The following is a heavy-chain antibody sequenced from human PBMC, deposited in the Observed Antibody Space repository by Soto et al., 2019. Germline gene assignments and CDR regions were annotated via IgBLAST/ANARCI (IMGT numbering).Heavy chain of an antibody. CDR1: GGTFSNYT. D-gene: IGHD2-21*02. J-gene: IGHJ4*02. CDR2: IIPILGIA. V-gene: IGHV1-69*02. CDR3: AGVGGGAYCGGDCYSGFDY. Sequence: SVKVSCKAPGGTFSNYTINWVRQAPGQGLEWMGRIIPILGIANYAQKFQGRVTITADKSTSTAYMELSSLRSEDTAVYYCAGVGGGAYCGGDCYSGFDYWGQGTLVTVSS.